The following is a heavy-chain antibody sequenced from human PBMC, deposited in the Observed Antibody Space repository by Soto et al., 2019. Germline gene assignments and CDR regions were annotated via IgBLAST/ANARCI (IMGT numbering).Heavy chain of an antibody. CDR1: GGPINSYY. D-gene: IGHD5-12*01. CDR3: AREGSYSAYNFAHGIQLWSFDF. CDR2: IFSSGST. Sequence: PSETLSLTCTVSGGPINSYYRSWVRQPAGKGLEWIGRIFSSGSTSFNPSPESRVAMSVDTSKNHFSLNLSSVTAADMAVYYCAREGSYSAYNFAHGIQLWSFDFWGQGALVTVSS. J-gene: IGHJ4*02. V-gene: IGHV4-4*07.